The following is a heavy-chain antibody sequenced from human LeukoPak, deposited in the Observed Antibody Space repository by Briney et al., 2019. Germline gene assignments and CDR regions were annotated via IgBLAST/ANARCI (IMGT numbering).Heavy chain of an antibody. CDR3: AREFDRGSSDK. CDR2: IYNIGGT. CDR1: GGSVSRDY. V-gene: IGHV4-59*02. J-gene: IGHJ4*02. D-gene: IGHD2-2*01. Sequence: SETLSLTCSVSGGSVSRDYWSWIRQPPGKRLEWLGYIYNIGGTNYNPSLMSRVTMSIDTSKNQFSLKLNSVTAADTAVYYCAREFDRGSSDKWGPGTLVTVPS.